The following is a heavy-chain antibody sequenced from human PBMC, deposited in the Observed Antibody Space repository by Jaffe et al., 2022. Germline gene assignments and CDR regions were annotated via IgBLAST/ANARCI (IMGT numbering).Heavy chain of an antibody. Sequence: QVQLVQSGAEVKKPGSSVKVSCKASGGTFSSYAISWVRQAPGQGLEWMGGIIPIFGTANYAQKFQGRVTITADESTSTAYMELSSLRSEDTAVYYCARGGFNSYETRFKHGGYFDYWGQGTLVTVSS. CDR2: IIPIFGTA. J-gene: IGHJ4*02. CDR3: ARGGFNSYETRFKHGGYFDY. V-gene: IGHV1-69*01. D-gene: IGHD3-16*01. CDR1: GGTFSSYA.